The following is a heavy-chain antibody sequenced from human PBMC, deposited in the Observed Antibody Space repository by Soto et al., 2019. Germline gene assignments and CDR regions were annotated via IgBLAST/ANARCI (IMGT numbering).Heavy chain of an antibody. CDR1: GFTFSSYG. Sequence: QVPLVESGGGVVQPGRSLRLSCAASGFTFSSYGMHWVRQAPGKGLEWVAVISYDGSNKYYADSVKGRFTISRDNSKNTLYLQMNSLRAEDTDVYYCATDDILTGYPLYFDYWGQGTLVTVSS. J-gene: IGHJ4*02. D-gene: IGHD3-9*01. CDR3: ATDDILTGYPLYFDY. V-gene: IGHV3-30*03. CDR2: ISYDGSNK.